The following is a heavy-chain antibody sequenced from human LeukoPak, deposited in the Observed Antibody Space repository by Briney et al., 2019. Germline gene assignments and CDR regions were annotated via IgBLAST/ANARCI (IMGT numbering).Heavy chain of an antibody. J-gene: IGHJ4*02. CDR2: ISFDGSDK. D-gene: IGHD1-26*01. CDR3: ARDQHSEIGVGANDY. Sequence: GRSLRLSCAASGFTFSSCAMHWVRQAPGKGLEWVAVISFDGSDKYYADSVKGRFTISRDNSKNTLYLQMNSLRAEDTAVYYCARDQHSEIGVGANDYWGQGTLVTVSS. CDR1: GFTFSSCA. V-gene: IGHV3-30-3*01.